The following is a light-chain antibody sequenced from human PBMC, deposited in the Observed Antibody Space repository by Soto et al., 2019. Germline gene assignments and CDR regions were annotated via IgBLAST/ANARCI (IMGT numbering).Light chain of an antibody. CDR1: QSVSDMY. CDR3: QHNGTSAI. V-gene: IGKV3-20*01. Sequence: EIVLTQSPGTLSLSPGERATLSCRASQSVSDMYLAWYQHKPDQAPRLLIYASNTATGIPDRFSGSGSGTDFTLTINRLEAEDFAVYYCQHNGTSAIFGPGTKVEIK. CDR2: AS. J-gene: IGKJ3*01.